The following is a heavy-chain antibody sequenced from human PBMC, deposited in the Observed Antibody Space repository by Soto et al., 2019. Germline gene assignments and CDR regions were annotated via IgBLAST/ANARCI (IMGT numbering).Heavy chain of an antibody. J-gene: IGHJ6*02. V-gene: IGHV1-69*01. D-gene: IGHD2-2*01. CDR1: GGTFSSDA. Sequence: QVQLVQSGAEVKKPGSSVKVSCKDSGGTFSSDAISWVRQAPGQGLEWVGGIIPIFGTANYAQKFQGRVTITADESTSTAYMELSSLRSEDTAVYYCARDSAGYCSSTSRSSYYGMDVWGQGTTVTVSS. CDR3: ARDSAGYCSSTSRSSYYGMDV. CDR2: IIPIFGTA.